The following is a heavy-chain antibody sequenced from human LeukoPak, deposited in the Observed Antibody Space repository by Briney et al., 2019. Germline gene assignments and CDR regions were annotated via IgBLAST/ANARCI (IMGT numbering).Heavy chain of an antibody. Sequence: GGSLRLSCAASGLTFSSYGIHWVRQAPGKGLEWVAFIRYDGSNKYYADSVKGRFTISRDNSKNTLYLQMNSLRAEDTAVYYCAKDGLYCSGGSCYSVPFDYWGQGTLVTVSS. V-gene: IGHV3-30*02. CDR2: IRYDGSNK. D-gene: IGHD2-15*01. J-gene: IGHJ4*02. CDR3: AKDGLYCSGGSCYSVPFDY. CDR1: GLTFSSYG.